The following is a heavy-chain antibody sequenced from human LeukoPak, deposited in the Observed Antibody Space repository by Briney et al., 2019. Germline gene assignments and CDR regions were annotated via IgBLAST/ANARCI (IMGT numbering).Heavy chain of an antibody. Sequence: GGSLRLSCAASGFTFSSYSMNWVRQAPGKGLEWVSSISSSSSYIYYADSVKGRFTISRDNAKNTLYLQMNSLRAEDTAVYYCAKGDTTWELPHDYWGQGTLVTVSS. CDR1: GFTFSSYS. V-gene: IGHV3-21*04. J-gene: IGHJ4*02. CDR2: ISSSSSYI. CDR3: AKGDTTWELPHDY. D-gene: IGHD1-26*01.